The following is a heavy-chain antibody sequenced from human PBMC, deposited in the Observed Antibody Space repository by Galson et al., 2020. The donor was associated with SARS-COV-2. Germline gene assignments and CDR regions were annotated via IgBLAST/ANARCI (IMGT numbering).Heavy chain of an antibody. CDR3: ARDLEGHDAFDI. V-gene: IGHV4-31*03. CDR2: IYYSGTT. CDR1: GGSINTGGYY. J-gene: IGHJ3*02. Sequence: SETLSLTCTVSGGSINTGGYYWTWLRQHPGKGLEWIGYIYYSGTTYYSSSLRSRVTISVDTSKNQFSLRLTSVTAADTALYYCARDLEGHDAFDIWGQGTMVTVSS.